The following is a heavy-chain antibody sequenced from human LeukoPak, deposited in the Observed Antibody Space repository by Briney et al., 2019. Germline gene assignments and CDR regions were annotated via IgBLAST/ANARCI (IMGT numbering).Heavy chain of an antibody. V-gene: IGHV1-69*06. CDR2: IIPIFGTA. Sequence: SVKVSCKASGGTFSSYAISWVRQAPGQGFEWMGGIIPIFGTANYAQKFQGRVTITADKSTSTAYMELSSLRSEDTAVYYCARGGDFDWLLSNWFDPWGQGTLVTVSS. J-gene: IGHJ5*02. CDR3: ARGGDFDWLLSNWFDP. D-gene: IGHD3-9*01. CDR1: GGTFSSYA.